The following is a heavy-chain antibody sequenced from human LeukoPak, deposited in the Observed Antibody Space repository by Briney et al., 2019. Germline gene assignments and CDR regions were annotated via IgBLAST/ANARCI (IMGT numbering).Heavy chain of an antibody. J-gene: IGHJ4*02. CDR3: AKDFRIGYSAHFDY. CDR1: GFTFRSHA. D-gene: IGHD2-21*01. Sequence: GGSLRLSCVGSGFTFRSHAMSWVRQAPEKGLEFVSGIYENGGTTYYADSVKGRFSISRDNSKNTLYLQMDSLRCEDMAVYYCAKDFRIGYSAHFDYWGQGALVTVSS. CDR2: IYENGGTT. V-gene: IGHV3-23*01.